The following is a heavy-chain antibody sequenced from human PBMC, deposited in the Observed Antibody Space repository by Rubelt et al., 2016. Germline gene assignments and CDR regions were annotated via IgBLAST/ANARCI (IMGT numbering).Heavy chain of an antibody. J-gene: IGHJ4*02. CDR1: GGSLRGYY. CDR2: VYYSGST. Sequence: QVQLQESGPRLVKPSETLSLTCTASGGSLRGYYWNWIRQPPGKGLEWIGFVYYSGSTTYNPSLKGRVTISGDTSKNRFSLKLTSVTAEGTAVYDCVRANYFDYWGQGTLVTVSS. CDR3: VRANYFDY. V-gene: IGHV4-59*13.